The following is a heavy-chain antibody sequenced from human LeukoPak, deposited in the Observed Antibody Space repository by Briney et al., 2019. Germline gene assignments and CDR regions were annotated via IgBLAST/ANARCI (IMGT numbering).Heavy chain of an antibody. CDR3: ARATYYYDSSGWRHAFDI. Sequence: SETLSLTCTVSGGSISSYYWSWIRQPPGKGLEWIGYIYYSGSTNYNPSLKSRVTISVDTSKNQFSLRLSSVTAADTAVYYCARATYYYDSSGWRHAFDIWGQGTMVTVSP. CDR1: GGSISSYY. CDR2: IYYSGST. V-gene: IGHV4-59*01. J-gene: IGHJ3*02. D-gene: IGHD3-22*01.